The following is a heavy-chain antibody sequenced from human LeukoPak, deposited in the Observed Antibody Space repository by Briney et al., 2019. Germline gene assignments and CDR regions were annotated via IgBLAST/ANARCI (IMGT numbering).Heavy chain of an antibody. CDR2: LYSGGDT. CDR3: AKDNYPEFKNGYHSYGMDV. CDR1: GFTVRSNF. J-gene: IGHJ6*02. D-gene: IGHD4-11*01. V-gene: IGHV3-53*01. Sequence: GGSLRLSCAASGFTVRSNFMSWVRQAPGKGLEWVALLYSGGDTYYAESVEGRFTISKDNSENTVYLQMNNLKAEDTAVYYCAKDNYPEFKNGYHSYGMDVWGQGTTVTVSS.